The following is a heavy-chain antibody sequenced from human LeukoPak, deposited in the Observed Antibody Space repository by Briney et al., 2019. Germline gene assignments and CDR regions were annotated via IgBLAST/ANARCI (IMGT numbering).Heavy chain of an antibody. J-gene: IGHJ6*02. CDR3: ARDWGKVRGVINYYGMDV. D-gene: IGHD3-10*01. CDR1: GYTFTSYA. Sequence: GASVKVSCKASGYTFTSYAIHWVRQAPGQRLEWMGWINAGNGNTKYSQKFQGRVTITRDTSASTAYMELSSLRSEDTAVYYCARDWGKVRGVINYYGMDVWGQGTTVTVSS. V-gene: IGHV1-3*01. CDR2: INAGNGNT.